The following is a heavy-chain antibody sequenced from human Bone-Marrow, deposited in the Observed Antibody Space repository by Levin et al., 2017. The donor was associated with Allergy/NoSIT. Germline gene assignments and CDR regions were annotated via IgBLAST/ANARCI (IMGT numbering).Heavy chain of an antibody. CDR1: EFAFRSYA. CDR3: ARRNYYDSNGYFDAFDL. J-gene: IGHJ3*01. V-gene: IGHV3-30-3*01. Sequence: GESLKISCTASEFAFRSYAMHWVRQAPGKGLEWVSFISYDGSNTDYADSVKGRFTISRDNSKNTVFLQMSSLRAEDTAVYSCARRNYYDSNGYFDAFDLWGRGTMVTVSS. D-gene: IGHD3-22*01. CDR2: ISYDGSNT.